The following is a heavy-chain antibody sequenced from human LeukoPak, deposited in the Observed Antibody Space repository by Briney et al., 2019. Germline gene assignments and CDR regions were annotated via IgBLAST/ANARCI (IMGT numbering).Heavy chain of an antibody. CDR1: GGSVSTISHF. J-gene: IGHJ5*02. CDR3: ARRDHTGRSHAWFDP. Sequence: KPSETLSLTCTVSGGSVSTISHFWDWVRQPPGKGLEWIVSLSDTGTTYHNPSLESRVTMSVDTSKNQFSLKLSSVTAADTAVYYCARRDHTGRSHAWFDPWGQGTLVTVSS. D-gene: IGHD1-14*01. CDR2: LSDTGTT. V-gene: IGHV4-39*01.